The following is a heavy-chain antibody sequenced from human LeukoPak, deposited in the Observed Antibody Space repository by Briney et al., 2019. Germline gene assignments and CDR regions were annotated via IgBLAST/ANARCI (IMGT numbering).Heavy chain of an antibody. V-gene: IGHV4-34*01. D-gene: IGHD1-26*01. J-gene: IGHJ5*02. CDR3: ARRREARYPNWFDP. CDR1: GGSFSGYY. CDR2: INHSGST. Sequence: SETLSLTCAVYGGSFSGYYWSWIRQPPGKGLEWIGEINHSGSTNYNPSLKSRLTISVDTSKNQFSLRLTSVTAADTAVYYCARRREARYPNWFDPWGQGTLVTVSS.